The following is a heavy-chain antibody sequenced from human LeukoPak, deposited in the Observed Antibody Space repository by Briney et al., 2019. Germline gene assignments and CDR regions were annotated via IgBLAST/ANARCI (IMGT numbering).Heavy chain of an antibody. CDR2: IRYDGSNK. Sequence: PGGSLRLSCAASGFTFSSYGMHWVRQAPGKGLEWVAFIRYDGSNKYYADSVKGRFTISRDNSKNTLYLQMNSLRAEDTAVYYCARDGYYYDSSGYYPYYFDYWGQGTLVTVSS. J-gene: IGHJ4*02. CDR3: ARDGYYYDSSGYYPYYFDY. V-gene: IGHV3-30*02. D-gene: IGHD3-22*01. CDR1: GFTFSSYG.